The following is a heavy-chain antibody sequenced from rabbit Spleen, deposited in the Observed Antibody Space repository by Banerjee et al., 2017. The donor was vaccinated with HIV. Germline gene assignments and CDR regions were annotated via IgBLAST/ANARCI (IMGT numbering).Heavy chain of an antibody. CDR2: IDTNNGAT. CDR1: GFSFSSNW. Sequence: LEESGGGLVKPGGTLTLTCTVSGFSFSSNWLCWVRQAPGKGLEWIACIDTNNGATDYANWPKGRFTISKTSSPTVTLQMTSLTAADTATYFCARNYVNAFDPWGPGTLVTVS. V-gene: IGHV1S45*01. CDR3: ARNYVNAFDP. D-gene: IGHD1-1*01. J-gene: IGHJ2*01.